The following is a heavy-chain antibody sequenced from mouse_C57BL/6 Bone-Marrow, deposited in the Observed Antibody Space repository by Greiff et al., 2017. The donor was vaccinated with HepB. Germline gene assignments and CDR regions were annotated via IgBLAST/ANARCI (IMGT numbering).Heavy chain of an antibody. CDR2: ISNGGGST. CDR1: GFTFSDYY. CDR3: ARHEYYGSFGY. D-gene: IGHD1-1*01. Sequence: DVQLVESGGGLVQPGGSLKLSCAASGFTFSDYYMYWVRQTPEKGLEWVAYISNGGGSTYYPDTVKGRFTISRANAKNTLYLQMSRLKSEDTAMYYCARHEYYGSFGYWGQGTTLTVSA. J-gene: IGHJ2*01. V-gene: IGHV5-12*01.